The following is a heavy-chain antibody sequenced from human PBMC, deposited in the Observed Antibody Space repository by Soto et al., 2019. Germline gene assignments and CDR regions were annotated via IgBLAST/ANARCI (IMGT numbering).Heavy chain of an antibody. CDR1: GLTFTNYW. J-gene: IGHJ4*02. CDR3: GNSDWPVGNY. D-gene: IGHD2-21*02. V-gene: IGHV3-74*01. CDR2: IRSDGMHT. Sequence: GGSLRLSCAASGLTFTNYWMHWVRQAPGKGLEWVSRIRSDGMHTTYADSVRGRFTISRDTAKSTLYLQMSSLRVEYTAVYYCGNSDWPVGNYWGQGIPVTVSS.